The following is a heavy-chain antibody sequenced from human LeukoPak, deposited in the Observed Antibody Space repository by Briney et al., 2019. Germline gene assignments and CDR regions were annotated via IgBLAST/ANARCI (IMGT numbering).Heavy chain of an antibody. CDR3: ARGSSPTNFAY. V-gene: IGHV5-51*01. Sequence: GESLKISCKGSGFSFTSYWIGWVRQMPGKGLERMGIIYPSDSDTRYSPSFQGQVTISAAKSINTAYLQWSGLKASDTAMYYCARGSSPTNFAYWGQGTLVTVSS. CDR1: GFSFTSYW. J-gene: IGHJ4*02. CDR2: IYPSDSDT. D-gene: IGHD6-6*01.